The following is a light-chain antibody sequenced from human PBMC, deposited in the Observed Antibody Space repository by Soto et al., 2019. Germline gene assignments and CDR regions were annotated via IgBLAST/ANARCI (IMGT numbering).Light chain of an antibody. Sequence: EIVMTQSPATLSVSPGERATFSCRASQSVNSNLAWYQLKPGQPPRLLVYGASIRATDIPARFSGSGSGTDYTLTISSLQSEDFATYYCQQSHSTPPTFGQGTKVEIK. CDR1: QSVNSN. CDR3: QQSHSTPPT. CDR2: GAS. J-gene: IGKJ1*01. V-gene: IGKV3-15*01.